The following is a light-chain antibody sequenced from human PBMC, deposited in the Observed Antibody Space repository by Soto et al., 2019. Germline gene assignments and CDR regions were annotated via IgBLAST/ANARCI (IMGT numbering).Light chain of an antibody. CDR1: QSVSSSY. CDR2: GAS. Sequence: EIVLTQSPGTLSLSPGERATLSCRASQSVSSSYLAWYQQNPGQAPRLLIYGASSRATGIPDRFSGSVSGTGFTLTISRLEPEDFAVYYCQQYGSSPPWTFGQGTKVDIK. CDR3: QQYGSSPPWT. V-gene: IGKV3-20*01. J-gene: IGKJ1*01.